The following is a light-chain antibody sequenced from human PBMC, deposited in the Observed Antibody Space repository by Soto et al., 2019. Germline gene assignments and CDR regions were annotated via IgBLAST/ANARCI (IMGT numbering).Light chain of an antibody. J-gene: IGKJ1*01. Sequence: DIQMTQSPSTLSASVGDRVTITCRASQSISSWLAWYQQKPGKAPKLLIYKASSLESGVPSRFSGSGSGTEFTLTISSLQPDDFATYYCQQYNSYSPEFGQGTKVDNK. CDR1: QSISSW. CDR2: KAS. V-gene: IGKV1-5*03. CDR3: QQYNSYSPE.